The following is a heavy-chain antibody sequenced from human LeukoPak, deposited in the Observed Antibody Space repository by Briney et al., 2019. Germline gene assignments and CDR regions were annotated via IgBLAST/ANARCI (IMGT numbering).Heavy chain of an antibody. J-gene: IGHJ5*02. V-gene: IGHV4-59*01. Sequence: PSETLSLTCTVSGGSISSYYWSWIRQPPGKGLEWIGYIYYSGSTNYNPSLKSRVTISVDTSKNQFSLKLSSVTAADTAVYYCARELDGGYTTIGSNNWFDPWGQGTLVTVSS. CDR2: IYYSGST. CDR3: ARELDGGYTTIGSNNWFDP. D-gene: IGHD2-15*01. CDR1: GGSISSYY.